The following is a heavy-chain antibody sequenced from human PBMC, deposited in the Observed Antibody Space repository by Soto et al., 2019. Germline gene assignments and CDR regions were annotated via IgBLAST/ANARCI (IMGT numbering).Heavy chain of an antibody. Sequence: EALSLTCTVSGGSISSYYWSWIRQPPGKGLEWIGYIYYSGSTNYNPSLKSRVTISVDTSKNQFSLKLSSVTAADTAVYYCARGVVVAATPWYWFDPWGQGTLVTVSS. CDR2: IYYSGST. CDR3: ARGVVVAATPWYWFDP. V-gene: IGHV4-59*01. CDR1: GGSISSYY. D-gene: IGHD2-15*01. J-gene: IGHJ5*02.